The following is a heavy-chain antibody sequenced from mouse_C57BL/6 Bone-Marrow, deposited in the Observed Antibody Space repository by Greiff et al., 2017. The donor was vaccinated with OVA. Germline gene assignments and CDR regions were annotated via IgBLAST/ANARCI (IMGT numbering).Heavy chain of an antibody. CDR2: INPNNGGN. Sequence: VQLQQSGPELVKPGASVKMSCKASGYTFTDYNMHWVKQSHGKSLEWIGYINPNNGGNSYNQKFKGKATLTVNKSSSTAYMELRSLTSEYTAVYYCAREGESDYWGQGTTLTVSS. D-gene: IGHD2-13*01. CDR1: GYTFTDYN. J-gene: IGHJ2*01. V-gene: IGHV1-22*01. CDR3: AREGESDY.